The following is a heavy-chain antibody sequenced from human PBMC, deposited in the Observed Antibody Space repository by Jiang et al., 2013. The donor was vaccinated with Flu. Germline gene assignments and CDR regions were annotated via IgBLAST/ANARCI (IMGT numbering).Heavy chain of an antibody. CDR1: GYTFTGYY. D-gene: IGHD2-21*01. CDR3: ARGHILSGDYYYYGMDV. J-gene: IGHJ6*04. CDR2: INPNSGGT. V-gene: IGHV1-2*04. Sequence: SGAEVKKPGASVKVSCKASGYTFTGYYMHWVRQAPGQGLEWMGWINPNSGGTNYAQKFQGWVTMTRDTSISTAYMELSRLRSDDTAVYYCARGHILSGDYYYYGMDVWGKGTTVTVSS.